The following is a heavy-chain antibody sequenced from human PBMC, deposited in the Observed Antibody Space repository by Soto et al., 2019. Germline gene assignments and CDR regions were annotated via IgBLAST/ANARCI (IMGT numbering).Heavy chain of an antibody. V-gene: IGHV3-30*18. CDR3: AKDSPYCGGDCYSYYFDY. Sequence: GSLRLSCAASGFTFSSYGMHWVRQAPGKGLEWVAVISYDGSNKYYADSVKGRFTISRDNSKNTLYLQMNSLRAEDTAVYYCAKDSPYCGGDCYSYYFDYWGQGTLVTVSS. CDR1: GFTFSSYG. J-gene: IGHJ4*02. D-gene: IGHD2-21*02. CDR2: ISYDGSNK.